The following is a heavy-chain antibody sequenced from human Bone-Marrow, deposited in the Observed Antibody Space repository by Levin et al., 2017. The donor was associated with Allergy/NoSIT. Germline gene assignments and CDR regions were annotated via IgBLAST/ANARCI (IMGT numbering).Heavy chain of an antibody. D-gene: IGHD2-2*01. CDR3: AKDQTAAYNWGYFDY. CDR2: ISGSGGNT. J-gene: IGHJ4*02. CDR1: GFPFRNYA. V-gene: IGHV3-23*01. Sequence: ASVKVSCATSGFPFRNYAMSWVRQAPGKGLEWVSAISGSGGNTDYADSVKGRFTISRDNSMDTLYLQLNSLRADDTAVYYCAKDQTAAYNWGYFDYWGQGALVTVSS.